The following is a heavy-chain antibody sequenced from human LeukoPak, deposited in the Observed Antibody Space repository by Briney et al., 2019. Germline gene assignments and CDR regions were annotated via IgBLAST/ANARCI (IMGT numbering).Heavy chain of an antibody. Sequence: PGGSLRLSCAASGFTFSSYAMSWVRQAPGKGLEWVSAISGSGGSTYYADSVKGRFTIFRDNSRNTLYLQMNSLRAEDTAVYYCAKGPNSSGYYYADYWGRGTLVTVSS. V-gene: IGHV3-23*01. CDR3: AKGPNSSGYYYADY. J-gene: IGHJ4*02. CDR1: GFTFSSYA. D-gene: IGHD3-22*01. CDR2: ISGSGGST.